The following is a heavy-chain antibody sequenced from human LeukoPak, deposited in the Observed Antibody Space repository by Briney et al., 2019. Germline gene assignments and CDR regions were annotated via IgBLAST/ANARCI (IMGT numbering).Heavy chain of an antibody. CDR1: GFTFSSYG. CDR2: ISNDGSNK. Sequence: PGGSLRLSCAASGFTFSSYGMHWVRQAPGKGLEWVAVISNDGSNKYYADSVKGRFTISRDNSKNTLYLQMNSLRAEDTAVYYCAVVVLSDAFDIWGQGTMVTVSS. D-gene: IGHD2-2*01. J-gene: IGHJ3*02. CDR3: AVVVLSDAFDI. V-gene: IGHV3-30*03.